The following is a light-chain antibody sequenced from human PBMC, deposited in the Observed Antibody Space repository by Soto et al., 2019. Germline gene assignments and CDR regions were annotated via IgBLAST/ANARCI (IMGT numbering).Light chain of an antibody. CDR3: SSYTGGDTPVL. CDR1: SSDVGAYNY. Sequence: QSALTQPPSASGSPGQSVTISCTGSSSDVGAYNYVSWYQQHPGKAPKLMIYEVTKRPSGVPDRFSGSKSGNTASLTVSGLQADDEADYYCSSYTGGDTPVLFGGGTKLTVL. J-gene: IGLJ2*01. V-gene: IGLV2-8*01. CDR2: EVT.